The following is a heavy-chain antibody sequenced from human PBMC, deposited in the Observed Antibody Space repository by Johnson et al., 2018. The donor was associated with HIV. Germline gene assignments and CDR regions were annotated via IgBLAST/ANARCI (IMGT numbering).Heavy chain of an antibody. Sequence: VQLVESGGGVVQPGRSLRLSCAASGFTFNSYGMHWVRQAPGKGLEWVANIKQDGSEKYYVDSVKGRFTISRDNAKNSLYLQMNSLRAEDTALYYCAKDIGGLQWGAFDIWGQGTMVTVSS. D-gene: IGHD1-26*01. J-gene: IGHJ3*02. CDR1: GFTFNSYG. CDR3: AKDIGGLQWGAFDI. CDR2: IKQDGSEK. V-gene: IGHV3-7*03.